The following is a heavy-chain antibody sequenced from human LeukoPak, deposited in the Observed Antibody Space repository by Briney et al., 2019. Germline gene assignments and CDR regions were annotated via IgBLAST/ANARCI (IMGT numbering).Heavy chain of an antibody. CDR1: GGSFSGYY. J-gene: IGHJ6*02. CDR2: INHSGST. CDR3: ARGPMVRGVITRNYYYGMDV. V-gene: IGHV4-34*01. Sequence: PSETLSLTCAVYGGSFSGYYWSWIRQPPGKGLEWIGEINHSGSTNYNPSLKSRVTISVDTSKNQFSLKLSSVTAADTAVCYCARGPMVRGVITRNYYYGMDVWGQGTTVTVSS. D-gene: IGHD3-10*01.